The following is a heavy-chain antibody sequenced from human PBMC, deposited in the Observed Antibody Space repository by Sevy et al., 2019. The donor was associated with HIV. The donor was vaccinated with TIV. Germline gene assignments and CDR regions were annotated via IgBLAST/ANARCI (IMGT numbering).Heavy chain of an antibody. CDR3: ARVGPTSGSYLPDYYYGMDV. CDR2: ISYDGSNK. J-gene: IGHJ6*02. CDR1: GFTFSSYA. D-gene: IGHD1-26*01. V-gene: IGHV3-30*04. Sequence: GGSPRLSCAASGFTFSSYAMHWVRQAPGKGLEWVAVISYDGSNKYYADSVKGRFTISRDNSKNTLYLQMNSLRAEDTAVYYCARVGPTSGSYLPDYYYGMDVWGQGTTVTVSS.